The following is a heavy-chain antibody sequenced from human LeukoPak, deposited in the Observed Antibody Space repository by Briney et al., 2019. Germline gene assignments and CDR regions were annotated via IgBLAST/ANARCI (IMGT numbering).Heavy chain of an antibody. CDR3: AKDRGRAIYYYLDV. CDR1: GVAFSSHA. Sequence: QPGGSLTLSCAASGVAFSSHAMSRVRQAPGKGLEWFSAISGSGGRTDYADSVKGRFTISRDNPKATLYLQMKNLRVEDTAVYYCAKDRGRAIYYYLDVWGKGTTVTVSS. J-gene: IGHJ6*03. D-gene: IGHD3-3*01. CDR2: ISGSGGRT. V-gene: IGHV3-23*01.